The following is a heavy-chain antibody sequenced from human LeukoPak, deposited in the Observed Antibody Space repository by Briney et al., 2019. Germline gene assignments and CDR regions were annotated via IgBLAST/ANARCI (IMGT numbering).Heavy chain of an antibody. CDR3: ARAAAYYYYYMDV. CDR1: RYTFTGYY. V-gene: IGHV1-2*02. Sequence: ASVKVSCKASRYTFTGYYMHWVRQAPGQGLEWMGWINPNSGGTDYAQKFQGRVTITRNTSISTAYMELSSLRSEDTAVYYCARAAAYYYYYMDVWGKGTTVTISS. CDR2: INPNSGGT. J-gene: IGHJ6*03. D-gene: IGHD6-13*01.